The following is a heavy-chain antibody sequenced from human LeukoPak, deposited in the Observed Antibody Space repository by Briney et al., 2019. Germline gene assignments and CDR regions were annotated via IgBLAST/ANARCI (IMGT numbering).Heavy chain of an antibody. Sequence: SETLSLTCTVSGGSISNSYYYWGWVRQPPGKGLEWIGEIYHSGSTNYNPSLKSRVTISVDKSKNQFSLKLSSVTAADTAVYYCARGASVVGADDAFDIWGQGTMVTVSS. D-gene: IGHD1-26*01. J-gene: IGHJ3*02. CDR3: ARGASVVGADDAFDI. CDR1: GGSISNSYYY. V-gene: IGHV4-39*07. CDR2: IYHSGST.